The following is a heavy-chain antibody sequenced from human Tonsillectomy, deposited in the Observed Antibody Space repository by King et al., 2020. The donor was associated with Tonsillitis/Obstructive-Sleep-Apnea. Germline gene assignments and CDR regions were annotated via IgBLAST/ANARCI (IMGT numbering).Heavy chain of an antibody. CDR1: GFTFSSYD. V-gene: IGHV3-13*04. CDR3: ARDGDSSFDI. CDR2: IGTAGDT. D-gene: IGHD7-27*01. Sequence: VQLVESGGDLVQPGGSLRLSCAASGFTFSSYDMHWVRHATGKGLEWVAAIGTAGDTYYPGSVKGRFTISRENAKNSLYLQMYSLRAGDTAVYYCARDGDSSFDIWGQGTMVTVSS. J-gene: IGHJ3*02.